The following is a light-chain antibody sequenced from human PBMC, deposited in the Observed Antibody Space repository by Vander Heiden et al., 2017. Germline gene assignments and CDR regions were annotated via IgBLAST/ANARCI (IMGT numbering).Light chain of an antibody. CDR2: GKN. J-gene: IGLJ2*01. Sequence: SSELTQDPAVSVALGQTIRITCQGDSLRSNFASWYQQKPGQAPVLVISGKNNRPSGIPDRFSGSSSGNTASLTITGTQAEDEADYYCDSRDSSGNHQVFGGGTKLTVL. CDR1: SLRSNF. V-gene: IGLV3-19*01. CDR3: DSRDSSGNHQV.